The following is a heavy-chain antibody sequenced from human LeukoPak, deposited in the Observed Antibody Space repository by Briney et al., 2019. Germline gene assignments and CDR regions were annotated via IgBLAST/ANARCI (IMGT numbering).Heavy chain of an antibody. D-gene: IGHD6-19*01. Sequence: GGSLRLSCAASGFTFSRYWMNWVRQAPGKGLEWVATIKGDGSELAYVDSVKGRFTISRDNTKSSLYLQMNSLRAEDTAVYYCAKMGQWPKYYFDYWGQGTLVTVSS. CDR2: IKGDGSEL. CDR3: AKMGQWPKYYFDY. CDR1: GFTFSRYW. J-gene: IGHJ4*02. V-gene: IGHV3-7*03.